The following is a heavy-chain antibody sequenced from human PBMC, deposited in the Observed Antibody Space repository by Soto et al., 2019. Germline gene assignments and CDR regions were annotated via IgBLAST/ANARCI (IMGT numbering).Heavy chain of an antibody. J-gene: IGHJ5*02. Sequence: QVQLQESGPGLVKPSETLSLTCTVSGGSISSYYWSWIRQPPGKGLEWIGYIYYTGSTNYNPSLKRRLSRSVDSSIDPLSLQLTSVTAADTAVYSCATHSRSPGTTWGHSFDPWRHATQVTVS. CDR1: GGSISSYY. CDR2: IYYTGST. V-gene: IGHV4-59*08. D-gene: IGHD1-1*01. CDR3: ATHSRSPGTTWGHSFDP.